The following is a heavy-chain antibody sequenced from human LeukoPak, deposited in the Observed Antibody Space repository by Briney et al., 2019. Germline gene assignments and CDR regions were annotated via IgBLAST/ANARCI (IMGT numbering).Heavy chain of an antibody. V-gene: IGHV4-4*07. D-gene: IGHD3-9*01. Sequence: PSETLSLTCTVSGGSISSYYWSWIRQPAGKGLEWIGRIYTSGSTNYNPSLKSRVTMSVDTSKNQFSLKLSSVTAADTAVYYCAREVARVLRYFDWLWFDPSGQGTLVTVSS. CDR2: IYTSGST. J-gene: IGHJ5*02. CDR1: GGSISSYY. CDR3: AREVARVLRYFDWLWFDP.